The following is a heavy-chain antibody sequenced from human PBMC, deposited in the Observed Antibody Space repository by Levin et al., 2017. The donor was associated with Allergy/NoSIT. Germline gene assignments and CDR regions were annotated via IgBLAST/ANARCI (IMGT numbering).Heavy chain of an antibody. V-gene: IGHV4-61*08. CDR2: IHFSGST. D-gene: IGHD1-7*01. CDR3: VTAPNYYFFDY. J-gene: IGHJ4*02. Sequence: GSLRLSCTVSAASISSYYSDYFWSWIRQSPGKGLEWIGYIHFSGSTNYNPSLKSRVTMSVDTSKNQFSLNLSSVTAADTAVYYCVTAPNYYFFDYWGQGALVTISS. CDR1: AASISS.